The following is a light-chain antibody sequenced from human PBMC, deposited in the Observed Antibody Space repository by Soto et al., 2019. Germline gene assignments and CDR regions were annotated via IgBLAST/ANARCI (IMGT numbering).Light chain of an antibody. CDR2: CND. CDR3: AAWDDGLNGWL. V-gene: IGLV1-44*01. Sequence: QAVVTQPPSASGTPGQRVTISCSGSNSNVGNNTVNWYQQFPGTSPRLLIECNDQRPSGVPDRFSGSKSANSASLAISGLKSEDEADYYCAAWDDGLNGWLFGGGTKLTVL. CDR1: NSNVGNNT. J-gene: IGLJ3*02.